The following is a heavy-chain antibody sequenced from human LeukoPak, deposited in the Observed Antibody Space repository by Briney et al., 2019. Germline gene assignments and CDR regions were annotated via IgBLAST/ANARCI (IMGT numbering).Heavy chain of an antibody. CDR1: GYTFTSYD. V-gene: IGHV1-8*01. CDR3: ARDGSWILNRYYYMDV. D-gene: IGHD5-18*01. Sequence: GASVKVSCKASGYTFTSYDINWVRQATGQGLEWMGWMNPNSGNTGYAQKFQGRVTMTRDTSISTAYMELSRLRSDDTAVYYCARDGSWILNRYYYMDVWGKGTTVTVSS. J-gene: IGHJ6*03. CDR2: MNPNSGNT.